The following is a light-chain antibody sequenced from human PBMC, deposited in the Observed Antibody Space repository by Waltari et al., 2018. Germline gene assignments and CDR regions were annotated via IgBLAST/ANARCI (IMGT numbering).Light chain of an antibody. J-gene: IGKJ1*01. CDR1: PGVSRA. Sequence: EIVLTQSPGTLSLSPGERATLPCRARPGVSRALAWYQQKPGQAPRLLISGASKRATGIPDRFSGSGSGTDFSLTISSLEPEDFAVYYCQHYVRLPATFGQGTKVEIK. CDR2: GAS. V-gene: IGKV3-20*01. CDR3: QHYVRLPAT.